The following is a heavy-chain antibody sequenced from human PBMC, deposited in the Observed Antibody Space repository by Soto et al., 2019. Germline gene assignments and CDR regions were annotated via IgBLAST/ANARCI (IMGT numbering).Heavy chain of an antibody. CDR3: ARDRPLPRSSSWLASFDF. Sequence: QVQLVQSGAEVKKPGASVKVSCKASGYTFTSYGISWVRQAPGQGLEWMGWISAYNGNKNYAQKLQGRVTMDTDTATRTAYMELRSLRSDDTAVYCCARDRPLPRSSSWLASFDFWGQGTLVSVSS. CDR2: ISAYNGNK. D-gene: IGHD6-13*01. V-gene: IGHV1-18*01. CDR1: GYTFTSYG. J-gene: IGHJ4*02.